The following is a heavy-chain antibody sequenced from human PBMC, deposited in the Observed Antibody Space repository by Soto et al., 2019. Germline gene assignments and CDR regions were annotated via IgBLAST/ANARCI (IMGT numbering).Heavy chain of an antibody. CDR3: ARGKRSGSNWFDP. D-gene: IGHD1-26*01. V-gene: IGHV1-18*04. CDR1: GYTFPNYG. J-gene: IGHJ5*02. CDR2: ISAYNGNT. Sequence: ASLNVSRPASGYTFPNYGTSCVRQAPGQGLEWMGWISAYNGNTNYAQKLQGRVTMTTDTSTSTAYMELRSLRSDDTAVYYCARGKRSGSNWFDPWGQGTLVIGS.